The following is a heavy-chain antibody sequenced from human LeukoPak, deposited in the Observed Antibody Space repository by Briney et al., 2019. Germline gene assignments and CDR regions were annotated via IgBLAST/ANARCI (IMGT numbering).Heavy chain of an antibody. V-gene: IGHV3-53*01. CDR3: VGQTHKDY. Sequence: PGGPLRLSCAASGFTVSNSYMSWVRQAPGKGLEWVSVLYSGGGAYYTDSVRGRFTISRDSSENTLYLQMNSLRADDTAVYYCVGQTHKDYWGQGTLVTVSS. CDR2: LYSGGGA. J-gene: IGHJ4*02. CDR1: GFTVSNSY.